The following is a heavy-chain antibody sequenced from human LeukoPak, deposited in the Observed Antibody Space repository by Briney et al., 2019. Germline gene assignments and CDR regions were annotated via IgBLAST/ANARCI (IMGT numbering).Heavy chain of an antibody. CDR1: GFTFSSYW. J-gene: IGHJ4*01. CDR2: IRQDGGEK. Sequence: GGSLRLSCAVSGFTFSSYWMNWVRQAPGKGLEWVASIRQDGGEKSYVDSVKGRFTISRDNTKNSLYLQINSLRAEDTAVYYCARDGTAAGLYFDLWCQGTLVTVSS. D-gene: IGHD6-13*01. CDR3: ARDGTAAGLYFDL. V-gene: IGHV3-7*01.